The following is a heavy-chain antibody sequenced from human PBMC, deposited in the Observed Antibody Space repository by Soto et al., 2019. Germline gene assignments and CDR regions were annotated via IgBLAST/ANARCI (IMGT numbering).Heavy chain of an antibody. J-gene: IGHJ4*02. CDR1: GFSFSSHN. CDR3: ARSGNYRLDC. CDR2: ISTSGSSI. Sequence: EVQLVESGGGLVQPGGSLRLSCAASGFSFSSHNMNWVGQAPGKGLEWIAYISTSGSSIYYADSVEGRFTISRDNAKSSLYLQMNSLRAEDTALYYCARSGNYRLDCWGQGTLVTVSS. V-gene: IGHV3-48*01. D-gene: IGHD1-26*01.